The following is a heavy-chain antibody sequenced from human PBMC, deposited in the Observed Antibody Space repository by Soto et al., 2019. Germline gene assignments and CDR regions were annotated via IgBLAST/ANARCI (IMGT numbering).Heavy chain of an antibody. Sequence: EVQVVESGGGLVQPGGSLRLSCAASGFTFSTYWMSWVRQAPGKGLEWVANINQHGSETYYVDSVEGRFTISRDNAKNSLYLQMNSLRAEDTAVYYCARAPTYYDFWSGYKYFQHWGQGTLVTVSS. D-gene: IGHD3-3*01. V-gene: IGHV3-7*01. CDR3: ARAPTYYDFWSGYKYFQH. CDR1: GFTFSTYW. J-gene: IGHJ1*01. CDR2: INQHGSET.